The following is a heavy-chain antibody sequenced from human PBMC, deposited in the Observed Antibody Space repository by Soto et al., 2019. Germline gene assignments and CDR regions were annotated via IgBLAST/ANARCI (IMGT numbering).Heavy chain of an antibody. CDR3: ARDMGGCSSWDSGVFDY. CDR1: GFTFSSYA. CDR2: ISYDGSNK. V-gene: IGHV3-30-3*01. Sequence: GGSLRLSCAASGFTFSSYAMHWVRQAPGKGLEWVAVISYDGSNKYYADSVKGRFTISRDNSKNTLYLQMNSLRAEDTAVYFCARDMGGCSSWDSGVFDYWGQGTLVTVSS. J-gene: IGHJ4*02. D-gene: IGHD6-13*01.